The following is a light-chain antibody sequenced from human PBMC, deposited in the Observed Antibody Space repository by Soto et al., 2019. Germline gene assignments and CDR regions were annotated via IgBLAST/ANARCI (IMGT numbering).Light chain of an antibody. CDR3: NSYTSSNTPYV. Sequence: QSVLTQPASVSGSPGGSITISCTGTSSDIGGYNYVSWFQQHPGKAPKLMIYQVNNRPSGVSIRFSGSKSGSTASLTISGLQAEDEADYYCNSYTSSNTPYVFGTGTKVTVL. V-gene: IGLV2-14*01. CDR1: SSDIGGYNY. CDR2: QVN. J-gene: IGLJ1*01.